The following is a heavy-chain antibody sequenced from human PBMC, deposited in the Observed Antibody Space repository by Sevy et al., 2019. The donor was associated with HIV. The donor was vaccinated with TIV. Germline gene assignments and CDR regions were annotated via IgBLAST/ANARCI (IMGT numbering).Heavy chain of an antibody. CDR2: IKQDGREK. CDR1: GFTFSNYW. D-gene: IGHD3-22*01. Sequence: GSLRLSCAASGFTFSNYWMSWVRQAPGEGLEWVASIKQDGREKHYVDSVKGRFTVSRDNANNSLYLQVNSLRAEDTAVYYCARGSGYSRLYYFDYWGQGTLVTVSS. J-gene: IGHJ4*02. CDR3: ARGSGYSRLYYFDY. V-gene: IGHV3-7*01.